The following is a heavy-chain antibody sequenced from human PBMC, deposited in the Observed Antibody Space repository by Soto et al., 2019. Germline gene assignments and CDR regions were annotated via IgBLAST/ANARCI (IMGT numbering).Heavy chain of an antibody. J-gene: IGHJ4*02. V-gene: IGHV1-69*06. CDR3: ARGGYSSSFRFDY. D-gene: IGHD6-6*01. CDR1: GDTFNTYE. Sequence: QVQLVQSGAEVKKPGSSVKVSCKASGDTFNTYEINWVRQAPGQGHEWMGGIFPFIDTSTYAQKFQGRVTITADKSTNTVYMELSGLRSGDTAVYFCARGGYSSSFRFDYWGQGTRVTVS. CDR2: IFPFIDTS.